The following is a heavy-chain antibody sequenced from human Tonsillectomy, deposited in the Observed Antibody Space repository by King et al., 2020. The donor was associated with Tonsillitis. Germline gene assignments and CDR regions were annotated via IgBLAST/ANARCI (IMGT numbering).Heavy chain of an antibody. CDR1: GYSFANYW. J-gene: IGHJ4*02. V-gene: IGHV5-51*01. CDR3: ASQQDSAVGGFDY. CDR2: IYPGDSDT. Sequence: MQLVQSGAEVKKPGESLKISCKGSGYSFANYWIGWVRQMPGKGLEWIGIIYPGDSDTRYSPSFQGQVTIPADKSISTAYLQWSSLKASDTAMYYCASQQDSAVGGFDYWGQGTLVTVSS. D-gene: IGHD2-15*01.